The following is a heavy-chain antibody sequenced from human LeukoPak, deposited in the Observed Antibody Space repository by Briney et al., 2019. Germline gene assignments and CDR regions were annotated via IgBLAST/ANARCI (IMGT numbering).Heavy chain of an antibody. J-gene: IGHJ3*02. CDR3: ARGDFIMITFGGVIVDPPDI. Sequence: SETLSLTCTVSGGSISSYYWSWIRQPPGKGLEWIGCIYYSGSTNYNPSLKSRVTISVDTSKNQFSLKLSSVTAADTAVYYCARGDFIMITFGGVIVDPPDIWGQGTMVTVSS. CDR2: IYYSGST. D-gene: IGHD3-16*02. V-gene: IGHV4-59*12. CDR1: GGSISSYY.